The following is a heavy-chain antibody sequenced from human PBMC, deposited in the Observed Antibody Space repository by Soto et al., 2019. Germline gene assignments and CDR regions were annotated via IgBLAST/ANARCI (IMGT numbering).Heavy chain of an antibody. D-gene: IGHD5-12*01. J-gene: IGHJ4*02. CDR1: GFPFSDYY. CDR2: ISSSGSDT. Sequence: QVQLVESGGGLVKPGGCLRLSCAASGFPFSDYYMSWIRQAPGKGLEWVSYISSSGSDTNYADSVKGRFTVSRDNAKNSLYLQMNSLRAEDTAVYYCARSLRGYSGYSGYWGEGTLVTVSS. V-gene: IGHV3-11*05. CDR3: ARSLRGYSGYSGY.